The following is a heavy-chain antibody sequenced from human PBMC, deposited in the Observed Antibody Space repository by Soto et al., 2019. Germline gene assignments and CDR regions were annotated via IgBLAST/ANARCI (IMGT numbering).Heavy chain of an antibody. CDR1: VFTFSSYA. J-gene: IGHJ4*02. CDR3: AKGSASGSPYYFDY. CDR2: VTGSGGST. V-gene: IGHV3-23*01. Sequence: GGSLRLSCAASVFTFSSYAMSWVRQAPGKGLEWISAVTGSGGSTYHADSVKGRFTISRDNSKNTLYLQMNSLRAEDTAVYYCAKGSASGSPYYFDYWGQGTLVTVSS. D-gene: IGHD6-25*01.